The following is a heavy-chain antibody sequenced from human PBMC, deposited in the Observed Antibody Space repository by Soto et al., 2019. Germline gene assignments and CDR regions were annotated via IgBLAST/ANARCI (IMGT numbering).Heavy chain of an antibody. D-gene: IGHD3-10*01. J-gene: IGHJ4*02. CDR3: ARIGPTMVRSSFDY. Sequence: LSLTCTVSGGSIRSGDYFWSWIRQPPGEGLEWIGYLYYSGTTYYNPSLKSRVTISVDTSKNQFSLKLSSVTAADTAVYYCARIGPTMVRSSFDYWGQGTLVTVSS. CDR1: GGSIRSGDYF. CDR2: LYYSGTT. V-gene: IGHV4-30-4*01.